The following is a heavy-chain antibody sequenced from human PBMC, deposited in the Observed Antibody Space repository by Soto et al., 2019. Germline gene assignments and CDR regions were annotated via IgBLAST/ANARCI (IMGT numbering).Heavy chain of an antibody. J-gene: IGHJ4*02. V-gene: IGHV1-69*02. D-gene: IGHD3-16*02. Sequence: QVQLVQSGAEVKKPGSSVKVSCKASGGPFSSYTISWVRQAPGQGLEWMGRIIPILCIANYAQKFQGRVTINADKSTRLAYMVLSSLRSEDTDVYYCAKADYILGSYRYNFYYWGQGTLV. CDR1: GGPFSSYT. CDR2: IIPILCIA. CDR3: AKADYILGSYRYNFYY.